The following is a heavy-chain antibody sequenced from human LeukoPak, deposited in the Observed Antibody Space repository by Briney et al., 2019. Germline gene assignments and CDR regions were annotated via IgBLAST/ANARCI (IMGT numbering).Heavy chain of an antibody. D-gene: IGHD6-19*01. CDR2: ISNSGSFI. CDR3: ARDSHGSGWTINWFDP. V-gene: IGHV3-21*01. Sequence: GTSLRLSCAGSGFTFSTYVMHWVRQAPGKGLEWVSSISNSGSFIYYADSVKGRFTISRDNANNSLYLQMNSLRAEDTAVYYCARDSHGSGWTINWFDPWGQGTLVTVSS. CDR1: GFTFSTYV. J-gene: IGHJ5*02.